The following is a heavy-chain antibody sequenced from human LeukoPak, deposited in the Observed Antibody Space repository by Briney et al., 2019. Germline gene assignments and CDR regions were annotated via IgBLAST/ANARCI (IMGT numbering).Heavy chain of an antibody. CDR3: ARGFGPALYCTNGVCPTPLVY. V-gene: IGHV3-20*01. CDR2: INWNGGST. D-gene: IGHD2-8*01. CDR1: GFTFDDYG. J-gene: IGHJ4*02. Sequence: GGSLRLSCAASGFTFDDYGMNWVRQAPGKGLEWVSGINWNGGSTGYADSVKGRFTISRDNGKNSLYLQMNSLRAEDTALYQCARGFGPALYCTNGVCPTPLVYWGQGTLVTVSS.